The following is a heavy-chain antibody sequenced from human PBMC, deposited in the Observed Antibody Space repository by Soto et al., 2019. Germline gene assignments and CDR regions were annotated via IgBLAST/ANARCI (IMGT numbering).Heavy chain of an antibody. V-gene: IGHV3-30-3*01. CDR3: ASPLLSPSNKVGFSLPRSDY. D-gene: IGHD5-12*01. CDR2: ISYDGSNK. J-gene: IGHJ4*02. Sequence: QVQLVESGGGVVQPGRSLRLSCAASGFTFSSYAMHWVRQAPGKGLEWVAVISYDGSNKYYADSVKGRFTISRDNSKNPLYLQMNSLRAEDTAVYYCASPLLSPSNKVGFSLPRSDYWGQGTLVTVSS. CDR1: GFTFSSYA.